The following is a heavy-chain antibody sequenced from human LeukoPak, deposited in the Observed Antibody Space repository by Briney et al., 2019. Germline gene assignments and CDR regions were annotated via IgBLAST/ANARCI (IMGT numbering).Heavy chain of an antibody. CDR2: INPNSSGT. J-gene: IGHJ5*02. CDR3: ARSLQRIVGAIPTWT. CDR1: GYTFTGYY. D-gene: IGHD1-26*01. Sequence: ASVKVSCKASGYTFTGYYMHWVRQAPGQGLEWMGWINPNSSGTNYAQKFQGRVTMTRDTSISTAYMELSRLRSDDTVVYYCARSLQRIVGAIPTWTWGQGTLVTVSS. V-gene: IGHV1-2*02.